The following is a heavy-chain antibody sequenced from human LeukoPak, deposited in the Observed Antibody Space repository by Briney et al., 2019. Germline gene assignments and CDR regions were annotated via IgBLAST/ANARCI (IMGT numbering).Heavy chain of an antibody. V-gene: IGHV4-4*07. CDR3: ARDDKGYYYMDV. CDR1: GGSTSGYY. Sequence: NPSETLSLTCTVSGGSTSGYYWSWFRQPAGKGLEWIGRIYTPGSTSYNPSLKSRVTMSVDTSRNQFSLRVRSVTAADTAVYYCARDDKGYYYMDVWGKGTTVTVSS. J-gene: IGHJ6*03. CDR2: IYTPGST. D-gene: IGHD3-22*01.